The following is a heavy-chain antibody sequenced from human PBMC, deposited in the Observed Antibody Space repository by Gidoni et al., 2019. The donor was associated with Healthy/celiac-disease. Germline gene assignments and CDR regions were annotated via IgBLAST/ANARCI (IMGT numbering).Heavy chain of an antibody. V-gene: IGHV3-53*01. CDR3: ARDLGS. Sequence: EVQLVESGGGLIQLGGSLSLSCAASGFTVSSNYMSWVRQAPGKGLEWVSVIYSGGNTYYADSVKDRFTISRDNTKNTLYLQMNSLRAEDTAVYYCARDLGSWGQGTLVTVSS. CDR2: IYSGGNT. D-gene: IGHD3-16*01. J-gene: IGHJ5*02. CDR1: GFTVSSNY.